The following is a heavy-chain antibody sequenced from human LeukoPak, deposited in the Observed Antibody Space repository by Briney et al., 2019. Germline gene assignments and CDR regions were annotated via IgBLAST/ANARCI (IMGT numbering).Heavy chain of an antibody. J-gene: IGHJ6*04. CDR2: ISSRSTYI. CDR1: GFTFSRFE. Sequence: GGSLRLSCVAAGFTFSRFEMNWVRQAPGKGLEWVSSISSRSTYIYYADSVKGRFTISRDNAKNSLYLQMNSLRAEDTAVYFCAKSTRAVMAMMDVWGKGTTVTVSS. D-gene: IGHD3-16*01. CDR3: AKSTRAVMAMMDV. V-gene: IGHV3-21*01.